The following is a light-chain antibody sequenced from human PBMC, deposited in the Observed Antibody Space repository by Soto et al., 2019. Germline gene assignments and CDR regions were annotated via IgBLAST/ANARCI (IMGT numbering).Light chain of an antibody. V-gene: IGLV1-40*01. J-gene: IGLJ1*01. CDR3: QSYDGSSYV. CDR1: SSNIGAGYD. Sequence: QSVLTQPPSVSGAPGQRVTISCTGSSSNIGAGYDVNWYQQFPGTAPKLLIYANVHRPSGVPDRFSGSKSGTSASLAITGLQAEDEADYYCQSYDGSSYVFGTGTKFTVL. CDR2: ANV.